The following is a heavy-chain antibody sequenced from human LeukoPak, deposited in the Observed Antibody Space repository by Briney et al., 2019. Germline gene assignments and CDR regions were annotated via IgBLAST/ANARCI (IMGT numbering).Heavy chain of an antibody. D-gene: IGHD5-12*01. CDR2: IKQEGSEK. CDR1: GFTFSNYW. Sequence: PGGSLRLSCAASGFTFSNYWMSWVRQAPGKGLEWVANIKQEGSEKYYVDSVKGRFTISRDNAKNSLYLQMNSLRAEDTAVYYCARDGATFSGYDWYYYMDVWGKGTTVTASS. CDR3: ARDGATFSGYDWYYYMDV. J-gene: IGHJ6*03. V-gene: IGHV3-7*01.